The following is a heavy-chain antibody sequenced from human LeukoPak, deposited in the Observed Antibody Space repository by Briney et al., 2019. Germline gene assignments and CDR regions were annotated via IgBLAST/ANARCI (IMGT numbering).Heavy chain of an antibody. V-gene: IGHV4-39*01. D-gene: IGHD3-3*01. CDR1: GGSISSSSYY. CDR2: IYYSGST. J-gene: IGHJ6*02. Sequence: PSETLSLTCTVSGGSISSSSYYWGWIRQPPGKGLEWIGSIYYSGSTYYNPSLKSRVTISVDTSKNQFSLKLSSVTAADTAVYYCAREITIDGMDAWGQGTTVTVSS. CDR3: AREITIDGMDA.